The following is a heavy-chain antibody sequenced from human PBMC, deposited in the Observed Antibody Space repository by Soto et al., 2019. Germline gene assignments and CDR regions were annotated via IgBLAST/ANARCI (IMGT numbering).Heavy chain of an antibody. CDR2: IGTSGKTI. CDR3: ARDPAIYSGKFDYGLDV. Sequence: GGSLSLSCAVSGFTFSSYEMNWVRQAPGKGLEWVSYIGTSGKTIYYADSVRGRFTISRDNAKNSLYLQMNSLRAEDTAVYFCARDPAIYSGKFDYGLDVWGRGTTVTVSS. D-gene: IGHD4-4*01. CDR1: GFTFSSYE. J-gene: IGHJ6*02. V-gene: IGHV3-48*03.